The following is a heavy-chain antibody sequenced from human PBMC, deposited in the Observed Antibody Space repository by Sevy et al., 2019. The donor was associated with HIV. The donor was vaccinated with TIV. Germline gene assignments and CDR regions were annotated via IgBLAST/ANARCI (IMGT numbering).Heavy chain of an antibody. J-gene: IGHJ3*01. CDR3: VKERGPFDAFDV. V-gene: IGHV3-33*06. Sequence: GGSLRLSCAASGFNFKTYGMHWVRQAPGKGLEWVAVTWKAGEHKFFADSVRGRFTFSRDNFKNTLSLQMNSLRVEDTAVYYCVKERGPFDAFDVWGQGAMVTVSS. CDR1: GFNFKTYG. CDR2: TWKAGEHK.